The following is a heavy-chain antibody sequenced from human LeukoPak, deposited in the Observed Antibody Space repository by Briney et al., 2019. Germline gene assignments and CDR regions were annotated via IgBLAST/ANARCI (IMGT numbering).Heavy chain of an antibody. D-gene: IGHD1-26*01. Sequence: GGSLRLSCAASGFTLSSYSMNWVRQAPGKGLEWVSSISTSSSYIYYADSVRGRFTISRDNAKNSLYLQMNNLRAEDTAVYYCARAHGVGDYWGQGTLVTVSS. J-gene: IGHJ4*02. CDR2: ISTSSSYI. CDR3: ARAHGVGDY. V-gene: IGHV3-21*01. CDR1: GFTLSSYS.